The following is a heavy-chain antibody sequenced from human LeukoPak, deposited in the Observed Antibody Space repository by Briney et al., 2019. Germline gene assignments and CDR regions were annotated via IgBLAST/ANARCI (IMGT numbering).Heavy chain of an antibody. CDR2: ISSSSSYI. V-gene: IGHV3-11*06. J-gene: IGHJ4*02. Sequence: GGSLRLSCAASGFTFSDYYMSWVRQAPGKGLEWVSSISSSSSYIYYADSVKGRFTISRDNAKNSLYLQMNSLRAEDTAVYYCARGPDSSGYLYYFDYWGQGTLVTVSS. CDR3: ARGPDSSGYLYYFDY. D-gene: IGHD3-22*01. CDR1: GFTFSDYY.